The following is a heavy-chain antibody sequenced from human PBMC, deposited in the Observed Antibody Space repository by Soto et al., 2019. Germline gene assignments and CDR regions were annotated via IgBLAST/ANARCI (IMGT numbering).Heavy chain of an antibody. CDR1: GFTFSGSA. V-gene: IGHV3-73*01. D-gene: IGHD3-3*01. J-gene: IGHJ6*03. Sequence: EVQLVESGGGLVQPGGSLKLSCAASGFTFSGSAMHWVRQASGKGLEWVGRIRSKTNNYATAYGASVKGRFTISRDDSKNTAYLPMNSLNTEDTDVYYSSRQASDFWSDKPKYYMDVWGKGTTVTVSS. CDR3: SRQASDFWSDKPKYYMDV. CDR2: IRSKTNNYAT.